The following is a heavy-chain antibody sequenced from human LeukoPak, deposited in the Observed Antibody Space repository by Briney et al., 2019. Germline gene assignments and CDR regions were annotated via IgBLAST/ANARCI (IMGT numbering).Heavy chain of an antibody. D-gene: IGHD3-16*01. Sequence: GGSLRLSCAASGFTFSSYWMNWARQAPGKGLEWVASINHNGNVNYYVDSVRGRFTISRDNAKNSLYLQMSNLRAEDMAVYFCARGGGLDVWGQGATVTVSS. J-gene: IGHJ6*02. CDR3: ARGGGLDV. V-gene: IGHV3-7*03. CDR1: GFTFSSYW. CDR2: INHNGNVN.